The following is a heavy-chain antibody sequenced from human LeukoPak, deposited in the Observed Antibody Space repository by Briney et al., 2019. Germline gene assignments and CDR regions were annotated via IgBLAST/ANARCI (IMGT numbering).Heavy chain of an antibody. J-gene: IGHJ4*02. V-gene: IGHV3-9*01. D-gene: IGHD3-16*02. Sequence: GGSLRLSCAASGFTFDDYAMHWVRQAPGKGLEWVSGISWNSGSIGYADSVKGRFTISRDNAKNSLYLQMNSLRAEDTAVYYCARGAAMITFGGVIVFDYWGQGTLVTVSS. CDR1: GFTFDDYA. CDR2: ISWNSGSI. CDR3: ARGAAMITFGGVIVFDY.